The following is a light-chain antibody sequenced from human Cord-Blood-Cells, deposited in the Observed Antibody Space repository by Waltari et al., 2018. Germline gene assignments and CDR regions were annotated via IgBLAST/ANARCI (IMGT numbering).Light chain of an antibody. CDR2: AAS. V-gene: IGKV1-12*01. CDR1: QGVSSW. CDR3: QQANSFPWT. J-gene: IGKJ1*01. Sequence: DIQMTQSTSSVSVSVGDRVTITRRASQGVSSWIAWYQQKPGKVPKLRIYAASRWQSGVPSMCSGSGSWTDFTLTISSLQPEEFATYYCQQANSFPWTFDQGTKVEIK.